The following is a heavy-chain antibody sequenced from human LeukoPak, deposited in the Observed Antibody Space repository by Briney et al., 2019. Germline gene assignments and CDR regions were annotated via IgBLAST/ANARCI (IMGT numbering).Heavy chain of an antibody. Sequence: GGSLRLSCAASGFTFSSYAMHWVRQAPGKGLEWMAVISYDGSNKYYADSVKGRFTISRDNSKNTLYLQMNSLRAEDTAVYYCARVLNSYGYSALDYWGQGTLVTVSS. CDR1: GFTFSSYA. J-gene: IGHJ4*02. CDR3: ARVLNSYGYSALDY. V-gene: IGHV3-30-3*01. D-gene: IGHD5-18*01. CDR2: ISYDGSNK.